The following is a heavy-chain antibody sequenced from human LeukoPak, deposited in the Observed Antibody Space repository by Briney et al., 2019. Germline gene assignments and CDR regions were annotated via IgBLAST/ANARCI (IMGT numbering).Heavy chain of an antibody. V-gene: IGHV3-23*01. J-gene: IGHJ3*02. CDR3: AKAPQSILGKARPDAFDI. CDR1: GFTFSSYA. Sequence: PGGSLRLSCAASGFTFSSYAMSWVRQAPGKGLEGVSAISGSGGSTYYADSVKGRFTISRDNSKNTLYLQMNSLRAEDTAVYYCAKAPQSILGKARPDAFDIWGQGTMVTVSS. D-gene: IGHD1-26*01. CDR2: ISGSGGST.